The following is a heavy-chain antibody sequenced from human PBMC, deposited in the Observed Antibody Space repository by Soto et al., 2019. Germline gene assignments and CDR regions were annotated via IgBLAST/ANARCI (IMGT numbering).Heavy chain of an antibody. CDR1: GFTFDDYA. Sequence: EVQLVESGGGLVQPGRSLRLSCAASGFTFDDYAMHWVRQAPGKGLEWVSGITWNSGNIGYADSVKGRFTISRDNAKNSLYLQMNSLRAEDTALYYCAKGRPYCGGYCFAWYFHLWGRGTLVPVSS. CDR3: AKGRPYCGGYCFAWYFHL. J-gene: IGHJ2*01. D-gene: IGHD2-21*02. V-gene: IGHV3-9*01. CDR2: ITWNSGNI.